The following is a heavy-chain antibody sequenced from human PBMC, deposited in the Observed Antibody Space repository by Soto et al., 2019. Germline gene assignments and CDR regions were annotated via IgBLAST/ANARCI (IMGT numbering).Heavy chain of an antibody. J-gene: IGHJ5*02. CDR2: IIPIFGTA. D-gene: IGHD2-2*02. V-gene: IGHV1-69*01. CDR3: ARAPVDCSSTSCYTGWFDP. CDR1: GGTFSSYA. Sequence: QVQLVQSGAEVKKPGASVKVSCKASGGTFSSYAISWVRTAPGQGLELMGGIIPIFGTANYAQKFQCRVTITAHESTSRAYMELSSLRSADTAVYYCARAPVDCSSTSCYTGWFDPWCQGTLVTVSS.